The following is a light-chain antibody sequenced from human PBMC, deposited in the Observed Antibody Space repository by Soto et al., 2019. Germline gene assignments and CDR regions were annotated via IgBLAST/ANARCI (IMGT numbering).Light chain of an antibody. J-gene: IGLJ1*01. CDR2: ANT. Sequence: LTQPPSVSGAPGQRLTISCTGSSSNIGAGYDVHWYQQLPGTAPKLLIYANTARPSGVPARFSGSKSGTSASLAINGLQTEDEADYYCQSYDSSLRGSVFGTGTKLTVL. V-gene: IGLV1-40*01. CDR3: QSYDSSLRGSV. CDR1: SSNIGAGYD.